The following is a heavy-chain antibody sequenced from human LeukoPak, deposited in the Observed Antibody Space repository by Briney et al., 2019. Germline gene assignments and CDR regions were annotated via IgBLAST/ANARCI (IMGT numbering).Heavy chain of an antibody. CDR3: ARDAKEVSSGWYPGYYFDY. Sequence: GGSLRLSCAASGFTFSSYGMHWVRQAPGKGLEWVAVIWYDGSNKYYADSVKGRFTISRDNPKNTLYLQMNSLRAEDTAVYYCARDAKEVSSGWYPGYYFDYWGQGTLVTVSS. CDR1: GFTFSSYG. D-gene: IGHD6-19*01. V-gene: IGHV3-33*01. CDR2: IWYDGSNK. J-gene: IGHJ4*02.